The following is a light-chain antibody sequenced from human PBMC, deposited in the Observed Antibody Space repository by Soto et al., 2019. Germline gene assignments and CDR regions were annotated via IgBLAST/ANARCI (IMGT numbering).Light chain of an antibody. CDR3: CSYAGSSTFKV. V-gene: IGLV2-23*03. CDR2: EGS. Sequence: QSVLTQPASVSGSPVQSITISCTGTSSDVGSYNLVSWYQQHPGKAPKLMIYEGSKRPSGVSNRFSGSKSGNTASLTISGLQAEDEADYYCCSYAGSSTFKVFGGGTKLTVL. J-gene: IGLJ3*02. CDR1: SSDVGSYNL.